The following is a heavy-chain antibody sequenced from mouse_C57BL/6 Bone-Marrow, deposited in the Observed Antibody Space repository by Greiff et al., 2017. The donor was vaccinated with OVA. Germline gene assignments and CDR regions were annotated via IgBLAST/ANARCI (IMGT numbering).Heavy chain of an antibody. CDR2: ISPGDGDT. D-gene: IGHD1-1*01. J-gene: IGHJ2*01. CDR1: GYACRSYG. Sequence: VQRVESGAELVKPGASVKSYCKAAGYACRSYGMNWVKQRPGKGLEWIGQISPGDGDTNYNGKFKGKATLTADKSSSTAYMQLSSLTSEDSAVYFCASQDYGSSSDYWGQGTTLTVSS. V-gene: IGHV1-80*01. CDR3: ASQDYGSSSDY.